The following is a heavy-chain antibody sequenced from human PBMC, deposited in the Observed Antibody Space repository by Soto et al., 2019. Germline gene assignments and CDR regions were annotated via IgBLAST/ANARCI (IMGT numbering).Heavy chain of an antibody. Sequence: SETLSLTCTVSGGSISSSSYYWGWIRQPPGKGLEWIGSIYYSGSTYYNPSLKSRVTISVDTSKNQFSLKLSSVTAADTAVYYCARHVRAGNYDFWSGYLDYWGQGTLVTVSS. CDR1: GGSISSSSYY. D-gene: IGHD3-3*01. CDR3: ARHVRAGNYDFWSGYLDY. V-gene: IGHV4-39*01. J-gene: IGHJ4*02. CDR2: IYYSGST.